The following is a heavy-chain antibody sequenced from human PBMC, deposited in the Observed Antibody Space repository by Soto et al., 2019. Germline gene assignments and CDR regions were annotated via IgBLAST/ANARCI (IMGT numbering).Heavy chain of an antibody. Sequence: GGSLRLSCAASGFTFSNYWMSWVRQAPGKGLEWVANVKKDGSEEYYVDSAKGRFTISRDNARNSLYLQMNSLRAEDTAVYYCGRGGRPDYWGQGTLVTVSS. CDR1: GFTFSNYW. CDR2: VKKDGSEE. V-gene: IGHV3-7*01. CDR3: GRGGRPDY. J-gene: IGHJ4*02.